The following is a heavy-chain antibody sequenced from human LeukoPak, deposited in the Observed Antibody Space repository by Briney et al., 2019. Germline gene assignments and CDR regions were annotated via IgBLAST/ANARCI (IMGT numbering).Heavy chain of an antibody. CDR3: ARDNTMVRGVINWFDP. CDR1: GYTFTSHY. D-gene: IGHD3-10*01. CDR2: INPSGGRT. J-gene: IGHJ5*02. Sequence: ASVKVSCKASGYTFTSHYIHWVRRAPGQGLEWMGIINPSGGRTSYAQKFQGRVTMTRDTSTSTVYMELSSLRSEDTAVYYCARDNTMVRGVINWFDPWGQGTLVTVSS. V-gene: IGHV1-46*01.